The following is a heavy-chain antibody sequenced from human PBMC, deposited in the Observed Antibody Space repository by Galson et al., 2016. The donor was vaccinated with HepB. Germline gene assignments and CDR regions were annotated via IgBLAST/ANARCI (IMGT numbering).Heavy chain of an antibody. Sequence: SLRLSCADSGFTFITYDIHWVRQPPGKGLEWVSAIGTAAGDTHYAASVEGRITVSRENAKNSLFIQMHSLRAEDTAVYYCARVKSRWTTPWNYGLDVWGKGTTVTVSS. CDR1: GFTFITYD. V-gene: IGHV3-13*01. CDR3: ARVKSRWTTPWNYGLDV. CDR2: IGTAAGDT. J-gene: IGHJ6*04. D-gene: IGHD1-1*01.